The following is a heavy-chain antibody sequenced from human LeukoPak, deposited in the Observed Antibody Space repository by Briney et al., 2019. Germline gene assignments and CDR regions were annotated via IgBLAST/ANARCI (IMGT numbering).Heavy chain of an antibody. D-gene: IGHD6-13*01. CDR1: GFTFSSYG. CDR3: AKGPAGTLWY. CDR2: ISYDGSNK. Sequence: TGGSLRLSCAASGFTFSSYGMHWVRQAPGKGLEWVAVISYDGSNKYYADSVKGRFTISRDNSKNTLYLQMNSLRAEDTAVYYCAKGPAGTLWYRGQGTLVTVSS. J-gene: IGHJ4*02. V-gene: IGHV3-30*18.